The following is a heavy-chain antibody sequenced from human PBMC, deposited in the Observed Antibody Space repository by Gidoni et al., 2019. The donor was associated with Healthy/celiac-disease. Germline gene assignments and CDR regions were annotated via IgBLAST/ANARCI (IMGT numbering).Heavy chain of an antibody. CDR2: ISYDGSNK. J-gene: IGHJ5*02. D-gene: IGHD2-2*01. CDR1: GFTFSSYG. CDR3: AKAASGPAPYYTWFDP. V-gene: IGHV3-30*18. Sequence: QVQLVESGGGVVQPGRSLRLSCAASGFTFSSYGMHWVRQAPGKGLEWVAVISYDGSNKYYADSVKGRFTISRDNSKNTLYLQMNSLRAEDTAVYYCAKAASGPAPYYTWFDPWGQGTLVTVSS.